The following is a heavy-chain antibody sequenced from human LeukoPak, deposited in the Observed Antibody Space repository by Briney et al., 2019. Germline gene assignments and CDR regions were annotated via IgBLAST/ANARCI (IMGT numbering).Heavy chain of an antibody. CDR1: GFAFSTYW. Sequence: GGSLRLSCAASGFAFSTYWMHWVRQAPGKGLVWVSRISSDGINTNYADSVKGRFTVSRDNAKATLYLQMNSLRAEDTAVYYCAKATGTLGNWGQGTLVTVSA. CDR3: AKATGTLGN. V-gene: IGHV3-74*01. CDR2: ISSDGINT. J-gene: IGHJ4*02. D-gene: IGHD1-1*01.